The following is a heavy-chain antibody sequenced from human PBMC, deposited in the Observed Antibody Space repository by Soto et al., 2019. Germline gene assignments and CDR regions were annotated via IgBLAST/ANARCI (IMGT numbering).Heavy chain of an antibody. CDR2: IIPIFGTA. V-gene: IGHV1-69*01. CDR3: VRSAPRSGYCSGGSCFYWYFDL. D-gene: IGHD2-15*01. CDR1: GGTFSSYA. J-gene: IGHJ2*01. Sequence: QVQLVQSGAEVKKPGSSVKVSCKASGGTFSSYAISWVRQAPGQGLEWMGGIIPIFGTANYAQKFQGRVTITADESTSTAYMELSSLRSEDTAVYYCVRSAPRSGYCSGGSCFYWYFDLWGRGTLVTVSS.